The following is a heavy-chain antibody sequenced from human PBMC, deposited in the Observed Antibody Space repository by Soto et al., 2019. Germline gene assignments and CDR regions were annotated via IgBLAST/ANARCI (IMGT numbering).Heavy chain of an antibody. Sequence: ASVKVSCKASGGTFSSYAISWVRQAPGQGLEWMGGIIPIFGTANYAQKFQGRVTITADESTSTAYMELSSLRSEDTAVSYCARDGSSCYRFDPWGQGTLVTVSS. CDR1: GGTFSSYA. D-gene: IGHD6-13*01. J-gene: IGHJ5*02. V-gene: IGHV1-69*13. CDR3: ARDGSSCYRFDP. CDR2: IIPIFGTA.